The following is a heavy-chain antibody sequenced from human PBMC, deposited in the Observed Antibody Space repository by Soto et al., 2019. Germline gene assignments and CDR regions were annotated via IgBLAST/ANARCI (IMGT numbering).Heavy chain of an antibody. CDR2: ISTYNGNT. D-gene: IGHD3-10*01. CDR3: ARDNRKELWVEGLNAMDV. Sequence: GASVKVSCKASGYTFTSFGINWVRQAPGQGLEWMGWISTYNGNTNYAQNLQGRVTLTTDTSTSTAYMELRSLRSDDTAMYYCARDNRKELWVEGLNAMDVWGQGTTVTVSS. J-gene: IGHJ6*02. CDR1: GYTFTSFG. V-gene: IGHV1-18*01.